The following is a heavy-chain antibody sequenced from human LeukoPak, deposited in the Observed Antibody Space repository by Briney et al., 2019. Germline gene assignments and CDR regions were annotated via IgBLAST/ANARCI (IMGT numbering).Heavy chain of an antibody. Sequence: GGSLRLSCVASEFSPTNFWMTWVRRAPGRGLEWVANIKHDGTEKFCVDSVKGRFTISRDNAKNSLYLQMNSLRAEDTAVYYCATFVGIVSGTYTVPGGLLVWGKGTTVTVSS. V-gene: IGHV3-7*01. J-gene: IGHJ6*04. CDR3: ATFVGIVSGTYTVPGGLLV. CDR1: EFSPTNFW. D-gene: IGHD2-2*03. CDR2: IKHDGTEK.